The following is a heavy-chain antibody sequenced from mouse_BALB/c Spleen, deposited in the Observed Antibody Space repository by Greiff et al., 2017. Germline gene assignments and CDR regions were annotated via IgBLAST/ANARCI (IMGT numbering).Heavy chain of an antibody. V-gene: IGHV1-5*01. Sequence: VQLQQSGTVLARPGASVKMSCKASGYTFTSYWMHWVKQRPGQGLEWIGAIYPGNSDTSYNQKFKGKAKLTAVTSTSTAYMELSSLTNEDSAVYYCTRGYYGSSYEFAYWGQGTLVTVSA. CDR3: TRGYYGSSYEFAY. J-gene: IGHJ3*01. CDR1: GYTFTSYW. D-gene: IGHD1-1*01. CDR2: IYPGNSDT.